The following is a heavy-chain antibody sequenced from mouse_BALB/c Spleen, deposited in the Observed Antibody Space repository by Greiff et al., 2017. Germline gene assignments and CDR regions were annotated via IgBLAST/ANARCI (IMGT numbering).Heavy chain of an antibody. D-gene: IGHD4-1*01. CDR1: GFTFSDYG. V-gene: IGHV5-15*02. CDR2: ISNLAYSI. Sequence: EVKLMESGGGLVQPGGSRKLSCAASGFTFSDYGMAWVRQAPGKGPEWVAFISNLAYSIYYADTVTGRFTISRENAKNTLYLEMSSLRSEDTAMYYCARDWGSTLGDWFAYWGQGTLVTVSA. J-gene: IGHJ3*01. CDR3: ARDWGSTLGDWFAY.